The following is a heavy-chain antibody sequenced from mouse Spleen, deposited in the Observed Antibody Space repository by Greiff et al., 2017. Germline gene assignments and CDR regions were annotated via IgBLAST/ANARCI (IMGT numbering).Heavy chain of an antibody. CDR2: IYPRSGNT. V-gene: IGHV1-81*01. D-gene: IGHD2-1*01. CDR1: GYTFTSYG. CDR3: ARELLTY. Sequence: QVQLKQSGAELARPGASVKLSCKASGYTFTSYGISWVKQRTGQGLEWIGEIYPRSGNTYYNEKFKGKATLTADKSSSTAYMELRSLTSEDSAVYFCARELLTYWGQGTLVTVSA. J-gene: IGHJ3*01.